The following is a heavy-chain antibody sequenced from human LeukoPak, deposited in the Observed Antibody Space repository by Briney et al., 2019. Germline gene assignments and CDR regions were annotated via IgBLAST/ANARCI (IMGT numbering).Heavy chain of an antibody. Sequence: PSETLSLTCTVSGGSISSYYWSWIRQPAGKGLEWIGRIYTSGSTNYNPSLKSRVTMSVDTSKNQFSLKLSSVTAADTAVYYCARGEYGSGSYYRSHYYYYYYMDVWGKGTTVTISS. CDR1: GGSISSYY. CDR2: IYTSGST. CDR3: ARGEYGSGSYYRSHYYYYYYMDV. J-gene: IGHJ6*03. V-gene: IGHV4-4*07. D-gene: IGHD3-10*01.